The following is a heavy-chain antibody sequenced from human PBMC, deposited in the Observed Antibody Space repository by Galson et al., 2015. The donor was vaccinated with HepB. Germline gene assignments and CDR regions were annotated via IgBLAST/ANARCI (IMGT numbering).Heavy chain of an antibody. CDR3: AKVGGFRELWFDP. V-gene: IGHV3-23*01. CDR1: GFTFSNYA. Sequence: SLRLSCAASGFTFSNYAMRWVRQAPGKGLEWASVISDNGESTAYADSVKGRFIISRDNSKNTLFLQMNSLRVEDTAVYYCAKVGGFRELWFDPWGQGTLVTVSS. D-gene: IGHD3-10*01. J-gene: IGHJ5*02. CDR2: ISDNGEST.